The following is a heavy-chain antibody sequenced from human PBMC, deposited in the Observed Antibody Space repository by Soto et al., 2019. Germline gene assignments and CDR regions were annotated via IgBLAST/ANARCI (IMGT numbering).Heavy chain of an antibody. V-gene: IGHV4-61*01. Sequence: QVQLQESGPGLVKPSETLSLTCTVSGGSVSSGSYYWSWIWQPPGKGLEWIGYIYYSGSTNYNPSLKSRVTISVDTSKNQFSLKLSSVTAADTAVYYCASASRLELFDYWGQGTLVTVSS. CDR1: GGSVSSGSYY. CDR3: ASASRLELFDY. CDR2: IYYSGST. D-gene: IGHD1-7*01. J-gene: IGHJ4*02.